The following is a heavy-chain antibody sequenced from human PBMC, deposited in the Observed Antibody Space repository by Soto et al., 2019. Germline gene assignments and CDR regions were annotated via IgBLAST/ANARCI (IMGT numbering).Heavy chain of an antibody. CDR2: INHSGST. CDR3: AAYSGGNSNWFDP. D-gene: IGHD2-21*02. CDR1: GGSFSGYY. V-gene: IGHV4-34*01. J-gene: IGHJ5*02. Sequence: SETLSLTCAVYGGSFSGYYWSWIRQPPGKGLEWIGEINHSGSTNYNPSLKSRVTISVDTSKNQFSLKLSSVTAADTAVYYCAAYSGGNSNWFDPWGQGTLVTVSS.